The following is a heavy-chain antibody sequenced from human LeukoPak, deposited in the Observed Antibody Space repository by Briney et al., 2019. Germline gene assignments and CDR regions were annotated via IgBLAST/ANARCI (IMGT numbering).Heavy chain of an antibody. CDR1: GFTFSSYW. V-gene: IGHV3-74*01. J-gene: IGHJ4*02. CDR2: INSDGSST. D-gene: IGHD5-12*01. Sequence: GGSLRLSCAASGFTFSSYWMHWVRQAPGKGLVWVSRINSDGSSTSYAASVKGRFTISRDNAKNTLYLQMNSLRAEDTAVYYCARGARRGYSDYWGQGTLVTVSS. CDR3: ARGARRGYSDY.